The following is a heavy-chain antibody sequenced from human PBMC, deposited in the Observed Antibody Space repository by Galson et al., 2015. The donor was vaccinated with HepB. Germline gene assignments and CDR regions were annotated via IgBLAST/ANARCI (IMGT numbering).Heavy chain of an antibody. CDR3: AREVSREEGLDY. Sequence: SLRLSCAASGFTFSSYAMHWVRQAPGKGLEWVAVISYDGSNKYYADSVKGRFTISRDNSKNTLYLQMNSLRAEDTAVYYCAREVSREEGLDYWGQGTLVTVSS. CDR1: GFTFSSYA. D-gene: IGHD1-14*01. V-gene: IGHV3-30*04. CDR2: ISYDGSNK. J-gene: IGHJ4*02.